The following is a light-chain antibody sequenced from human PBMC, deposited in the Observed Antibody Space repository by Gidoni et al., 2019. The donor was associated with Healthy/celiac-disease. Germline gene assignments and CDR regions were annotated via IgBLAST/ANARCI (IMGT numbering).Light chain of an antibody. CDR2: AAS. CDR1: QSISSY. Sequence: DFQMTQSPSSLSASVGDSVTITCRASQSISSYLNWYQQKPGKAPKLLIYAASSLQSGVPSRFSGSGSGTDFTLTISSLQPEDFATYYCQQSYSTPRTFGGGTKVEIK. J-gene: IGKJ4*01. V-gene: IGKV1-39*01. CDR3: QQSYSTPRT.